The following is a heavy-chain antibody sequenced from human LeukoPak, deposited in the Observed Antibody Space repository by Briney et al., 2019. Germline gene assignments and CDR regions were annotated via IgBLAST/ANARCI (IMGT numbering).Heavy chain of an antibody. V-gene: IGHV1-2*02. CDR2: INPNSGGT. D-gene: IGHD2-2*01. CDR1: GYTFTGYY. CDR3: ARIVGGPAAMGSSDFDY. J-gene: IGHJ4*02. Sequence: ASVKVSCKASGYTFTGYYMHWVRQAPGQGLEWMGWINPNSGGTNYAQKFQGRVTMTRDTSISTAYMELSRLRSDDTAVYYCARIVGGPAAMGSSDFDYWGQGTLVTVSS.